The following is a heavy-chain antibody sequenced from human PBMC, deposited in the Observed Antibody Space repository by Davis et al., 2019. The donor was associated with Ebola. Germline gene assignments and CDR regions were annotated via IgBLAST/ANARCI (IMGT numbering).Heavy chain of an antibody. CDR2: IYYSGST. Sequence: SETLSLTCTVSGGSISSYYWSWIRQPPGKGLEWIGYIYYSGSTYYNPSLKSRVTISVDTSKNQFPLKLSSVTAADTAVYYCAQDSSGWYYFDYWGQGTLVTVSS. CDR3: AQDSSGWYYFDY. CDR1: GGSISSYY. V-gene: IGHV4-59*04. D-gene: IGHD6-19*01. J-gene: IGHJ4*02.